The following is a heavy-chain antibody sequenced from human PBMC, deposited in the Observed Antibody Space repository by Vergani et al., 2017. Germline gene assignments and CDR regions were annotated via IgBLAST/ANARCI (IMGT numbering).Heavy chain of an antibody. Sequence: QVQLVESGGGVVQRGGSLRLSCATSGFTLCNYDMQWIRQGPGKGLEFVAFIQFDGSNQYYADSVKGRFTLSRDFSKNTLYLQMNSLRTDDTATYYCAKHFRGWGIDYGGQGTQVIVS. J-gene: IGHJ4*02. CDR3: AKHFRGWGIDY. D-gene: IGHD3-16*01. V-gene: IGHV3-30*02. CDR2: IQFDGSNQ. CDR1: GFTLCNYD.